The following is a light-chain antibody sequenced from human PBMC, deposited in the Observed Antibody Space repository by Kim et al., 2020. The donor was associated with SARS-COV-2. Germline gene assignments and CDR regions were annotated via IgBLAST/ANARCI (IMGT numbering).Light chain of an antibody. CDR1: QSISSSF. J-gene: IGKJ1*01. CDR2: GAS. CDR3: QHCGSSPPAT. V-gene: IGKV3-20*01. Sequence: EIVLTQSPGTLSLSPGERATLSCRASQSISSSFLAWYQQKPGQAPRLLIYGASTRPSGIPHRFSGSGSGTDFTLTIDRLEPEDFAVYYCQHCGSSPPATFGQGTKVDIK.